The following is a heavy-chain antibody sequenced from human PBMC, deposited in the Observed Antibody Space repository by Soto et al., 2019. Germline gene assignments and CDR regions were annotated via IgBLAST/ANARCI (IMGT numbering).Heavy chain of an antibody. Sequence: QVQLVQSGAEVKEPGSSVKVSCKASGGTFSSYSISWVRQAPGQGLEWMGRIIPIVDIATYAQKLEGRVTITADKSTSTAYRELSSLRSEDTAVYYCARVTAVAGNYFDYWGQGTQVTVSS. V-gene: IGHV1-69*02. CDR3: ARVTAVAGNYFDY. J-gene: IGHJ4*02. D-gene: IGHD6-19*01. CDR2: IIPIVDIA. CDR1: GGTFSSYS.